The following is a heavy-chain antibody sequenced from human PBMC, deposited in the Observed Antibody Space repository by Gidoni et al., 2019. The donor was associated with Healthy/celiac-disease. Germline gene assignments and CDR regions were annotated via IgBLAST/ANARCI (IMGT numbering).Heavy chain of an antibody. CDR3: AREGLGYCSGGSCYPY. D-gene: IGHD2-15*01. Sequence: EVQLVESGGGLIQPGGSLRLSCAASGFTVSSTYMSWVRQAPGKGLEWVSLIYSGGSTYYADSVKGRFTISRDNSKNTLYLQMNSLRAEDTAVYYCAREGLGYCSGGSCYPYWGQGTLVTVSS. J-gene: IGHJ4*02. CDR1: GFTVSSTY. V-gene: IGHV3-53*01. CDR2: IYSGGST.